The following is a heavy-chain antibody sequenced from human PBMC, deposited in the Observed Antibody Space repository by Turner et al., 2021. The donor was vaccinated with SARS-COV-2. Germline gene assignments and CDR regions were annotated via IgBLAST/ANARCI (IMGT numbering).Heavy chain of an antibody. V-gene: IGHV4-39*01. D-gene: IGHD6-19*01. J-gene: IGHJ5*02. Sequence: QLQLQESGPGLVKPSETLSLTCTVSGCSISSSSYYWGWIRQPPGKGLEWIGSIYYSGSTYYNPPLKSRVTIAVDTSKNQVSLKLSSVTAADTAVYYCARQGREQWLASNWVDPWGQGTLVTVSS. CDR3: ARQGREQWLASNWVDP. CDR2: IYYSGST. CDR1: GCSISSSSYY.